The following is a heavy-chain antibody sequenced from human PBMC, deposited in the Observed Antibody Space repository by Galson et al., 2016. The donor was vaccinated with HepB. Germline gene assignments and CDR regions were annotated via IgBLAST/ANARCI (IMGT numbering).Heavy chain of an antibody. CDR1: GVPISRAA. Sequence: SLRLSCAVSGVPISRAALSWVRQAPGKGLEWVSSISIGDDTTYYADSVKGRFTISRDSSRNTLSLQMNSLTAEDTAIYYCARKTDTAAPGDYWGQGTLVTVSS. J-gene: IGHJ4*02. CDR3: ARKTDTAAPGDY. CDR2: ISIGDDTT. D-gene: IGHD5-18*01. V-gene: IGHV3-23*01.